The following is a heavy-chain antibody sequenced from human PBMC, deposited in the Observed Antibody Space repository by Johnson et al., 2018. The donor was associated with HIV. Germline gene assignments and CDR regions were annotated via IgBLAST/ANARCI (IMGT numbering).Heavy chain of an antibody. Sequence: ASGFTFSRYWMSWVRQAPGKGLEWVANIHQDGSEKYYVDSVKGRFTISRDNAKNSLYLQMNSLRAEDTAVYYCATSTASDAFDIWGQGTMVTVSS. CDR1: GFTFSRYW. D-gene: IGHD1-1*01. CDR3: ATSTASDAFDI. V-gene: IGHV3-7*01. J-gene: IGHJ3*02. CDR2: IHQDGSEK.